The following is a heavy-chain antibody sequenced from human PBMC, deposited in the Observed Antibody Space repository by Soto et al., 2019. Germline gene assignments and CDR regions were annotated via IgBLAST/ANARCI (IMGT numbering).Heavy chain of an antibody. V-gene: IGHV3-73*01. J-gene: IGHJ4*02. Sequence: EVQLVEAGGGLVQPGESLKLSCAVSGFTFSGSAMHWVRQASGKGLEWVGRIRSKANNYATAYAASVKGRFTISRDDSKNSAYLQMISLKSEYTAVYYSTRGSGDYGRDYCGQGTLVTVSS. D-gene: IGHD4-17*01. CDR1: GFTFSGSA. CDR3: TRGSGDYGRDY. CDR2: IRSKANNYAT.